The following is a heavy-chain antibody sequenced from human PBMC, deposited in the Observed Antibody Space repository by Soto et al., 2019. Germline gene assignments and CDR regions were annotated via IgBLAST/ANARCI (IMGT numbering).Heavy chain of an antibody. D-gene: IGHD2-15*01. J-gene: IGHJ3*02. Sequence: EVPVLESGGGLVQPGGSLRLSCEGSGFTVSSHAVTWIRQAPGKGPEWVSTVTADGGTYYADSVKGRFAMSRDTSDNTLYLQRNSLGAEDTVFYYCAPHVSCRGGICQYDAFAIRGQGTIVTVSS. CDR3: APHVSCRGGICQYDAFAI. CDR2: VTADGGT. CDR1: GFTVSSHA. V-gene: IGHV3-23*01.